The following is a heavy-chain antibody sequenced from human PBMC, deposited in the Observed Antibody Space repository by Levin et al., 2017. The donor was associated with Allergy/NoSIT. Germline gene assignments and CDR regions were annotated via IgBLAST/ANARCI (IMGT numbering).Heavy chain of an antibody. D-gene: IGHD3-9*01. V-gene: IGHV3-30*18. CDR1: GFTFSSYG. J-gene: IGHJ3*02. CDR2: ISYDGSNK. CDR3: AKDRDVLRYFDWLLKARSHFDS. Sequence: GGSLRLSCAASGFTFSSYGMHWVRQAPGKGLEWVAVISYDGSNKYYADSVKGRFTISRDNSKNTLYLQMNSLRAEDTAVYYCAKDRDVLRYFDWLLKARSHFDSWGQGTMVTVSS.